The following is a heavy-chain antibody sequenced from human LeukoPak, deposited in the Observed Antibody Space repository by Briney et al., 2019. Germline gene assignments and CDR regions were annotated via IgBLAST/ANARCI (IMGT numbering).Heavy chain of an antibody. CDR3: AKALGGGPRKFWGFDY. Sequence: GGSLRLCCAASGFTFDDYAMHWGRQAPGKGLEWVSGISWNSGSIGYADSVKGRFTISRDNAKNSLCLQMNSLRAEDTALYYCAKALGGGPRKFWGFDYWGQGTLVTVSS. V-gene: IGHV3-9*01. CDR1: GFTFDDYA. CDR2: ISWNSGSI. J-gene: IGHJ4*02. D-gene: IGHD3-16*01.